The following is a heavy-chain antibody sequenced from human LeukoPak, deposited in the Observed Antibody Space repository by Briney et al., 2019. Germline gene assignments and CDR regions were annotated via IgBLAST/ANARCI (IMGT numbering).Heavy chain of an antibody. Sequence: PSETLSLTCAVYGGSFSGYYWSWIRQPPGKGLEWIGEINHSGSTNYNPSLKSRVTISVDTSKNQFSLKLSSVTAADTAVYYCARTRGPVVVITDNWFDPWGQGTLVTVSS. D-gene: IGHD3-22*01. J-gene: IGHJ5*02. CDR3: ARTRGPVVVITDNWFDP. CDR1: GGSFSGYY. V-gene: IGHV4-34*01. CDR2: INHSGST.